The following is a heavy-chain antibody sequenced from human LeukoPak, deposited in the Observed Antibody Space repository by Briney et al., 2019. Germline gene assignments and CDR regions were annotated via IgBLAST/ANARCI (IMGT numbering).Heavy chain of an antibody. Sequence: SVNVSCKASGGTFSSYAISWVRQAPGQGLEWMGGIIPNFGTANYAQKFQGRVTITADESTSTAYMELSSLRSEDTAVYYCARGLYGGNSGFFDYWGQGTLVTVSS. CDR3: ARGLYGGNSGFFDY. J-gene: IGHJ4*02. V-gene: IGHV1-69*13. CDR2: IIPNFGTA. D-gene: IGHD4-23*01. CDR1: GGTFSSYA.